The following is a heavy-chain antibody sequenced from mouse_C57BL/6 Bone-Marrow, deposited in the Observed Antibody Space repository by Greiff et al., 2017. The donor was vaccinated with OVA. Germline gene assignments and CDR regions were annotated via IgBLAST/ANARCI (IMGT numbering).Heavy chain of an antibody. CDR3: ARSPSDY. CDR1: GYTFTSYG. J-gene: IGHJ2*01. Sequence: VKLVESGAELARPGASVKLSCKASGYTFTSYGISWVKQRTGPGLEWIGAIYPRSGNTYYNEKFKGKATLTADKSSSTAYMELRSLTAVDYAVYFCARSPSDYWGQGTTLTVSS. V-gene: IGHV1-81*01. CDR2: IYPRSGNT.